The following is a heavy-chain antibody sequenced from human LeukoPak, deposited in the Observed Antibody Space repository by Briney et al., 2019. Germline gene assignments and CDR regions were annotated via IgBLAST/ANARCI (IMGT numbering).Heavy chain of an antibody. J-gene: IGHJ4*02. D-gene: IGHD3-22*01. Sequence: SETLSLTCTVSGGSISSYYWSWIRQPAGKGLEWIGRIYTSGSTNYNPSLESRVTMSVDTSKNQLSLKLSSVTAADTAVYYCARGRGDSSDYYYSDLDYWGQGTLVTVSS. CDR3: ARGRGDSSDYYYSDLDY. CDR1: GGSISSYY. V-gene: IGHV4-4*07. CDR2: IYTSGST.